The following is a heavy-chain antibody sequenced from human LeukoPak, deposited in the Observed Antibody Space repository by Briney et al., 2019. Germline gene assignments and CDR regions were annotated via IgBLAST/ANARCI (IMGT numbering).Heavy chain of an antibody. V-gene: IGHV1-2*02. CDR2: INPNSGGT. J-gene: IGHJ6*03. Sequence: GASVKVSCKASGYTFTGYYMHWVRQAPGQGLKWMGWINPNSGGTNYAQKFQGRVTMTRDTSISTAYMELSRLRSDDTAVYYCARALGYYSYYYYYYMDVWGKGTTVTISS. D-gene: IGHD3-3*01. CDR3: ARALGYYSYYYYYYMDV. CDR1: GYTFTGYY.